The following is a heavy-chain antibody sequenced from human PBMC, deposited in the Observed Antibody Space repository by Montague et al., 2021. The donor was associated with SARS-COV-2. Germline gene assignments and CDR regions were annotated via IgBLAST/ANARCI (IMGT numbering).Heavy chain of an antibody. CDR3: AREFRTYGYGGEYWYFDL. V-gene: IGHV4-4*02. J-gene: IGHJ2*01. Sequence: SETLSLTCAVSGGSISSSHWWRWVRQPPGKGLEWMGEIYHSGSTDYNPSLKSRVTISINKSKNQFSLKLSSVTAADTAVYYCAREFRTYGYGGEYWYFDLGARGTLVTVSP. D-gene: IGHD3-16*01. CDR1: GGSISSSHW. CDR2: IYHSGST.